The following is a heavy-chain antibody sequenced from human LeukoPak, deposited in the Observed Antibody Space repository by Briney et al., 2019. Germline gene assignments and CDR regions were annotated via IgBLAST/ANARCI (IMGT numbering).Heavy chain of an antibody. D-gene: IGHD6-13*01. V-gene: IGHV3-30-3*01. CDR3: PRAVSSWNDAFDI. CDR1: GFTLSSYA. J-gene: IGHJ3*02. CDR2: ISYDGSNK. Sequence: GGSLRLSCAASGFTLSSYAMHWVRQAPGKGLEWVAVISYDGSNKYYADSVKGRFTISRDNSKNTLYLQMNSLRAEDTAVYYCPRAVSSWNDAFDIWGQGTMVTVSS.